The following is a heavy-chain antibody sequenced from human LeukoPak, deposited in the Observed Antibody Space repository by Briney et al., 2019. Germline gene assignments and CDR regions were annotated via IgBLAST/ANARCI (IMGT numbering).Heavy chain of an antibody. D-gene: IGHD3-10*01. CDR1: GFTFSSYA. V-gene: IGHV3-30*04. J-gene: IGHJ5*02. Sequence: GGSLRLSCAASGFTFSSYAMHWVRQAPGKGLEWVAVISYDGGNKYYADSVKGRFTISRDNSKNTLYLQMNSLRAEDTAVYYCAKQDYGSGSSNWFDPWGQGTLVTVSS. CDR2: ISYDGGNK. CDR3: AKQDYGSGSSNWFDP.